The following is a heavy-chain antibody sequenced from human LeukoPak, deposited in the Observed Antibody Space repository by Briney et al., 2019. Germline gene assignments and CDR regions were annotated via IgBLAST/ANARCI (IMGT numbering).Heavy chain of an antibody. J-gene: IGHJ4*02. CDR2: ISYDGSNK. CDR1: GFTFSSYA. Sequence: GGSLRLSCAASGFTFSSYAMHWVRQAPGKGLEWVAVISYDGSNKYYADSVKGRFTISRDNSKNTLYLQMNSLRAEDTAVYYCARGQVTYYYDSSGYPFDYWGQGTLVTVSS. V-gene: IGHV3-30*04. D-gene: IGHD3-22*01. CDR3: ARGQVTYYYDSSGYPFDY.